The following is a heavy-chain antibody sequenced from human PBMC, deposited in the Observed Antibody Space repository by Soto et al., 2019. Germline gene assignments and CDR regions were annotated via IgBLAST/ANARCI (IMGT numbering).Heavy chain of an antibody. D-gene: IGHD1-1*01. V-gene: IGHV3-30*18. CDR1: GFTFSSYG. Sequence: GGSLRLSCAASGFTFSSYGMHWVRQAPGKGLEWVAVISYDGSNKYYADSVKGRFTISRDNSKNTLYLQMNSLRAEDTAVYYCAKVRRIGTYYYYYYGMDVWGQGTKVTVSS. J-gene: IGHJ6*02. CDR2: ISYDGSNK. CDR3: AKVRRIGTYYYYYYGMDV.